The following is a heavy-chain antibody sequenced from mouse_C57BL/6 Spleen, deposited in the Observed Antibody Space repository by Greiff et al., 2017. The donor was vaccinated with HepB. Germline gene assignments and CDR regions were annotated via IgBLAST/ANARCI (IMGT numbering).Heavy chain of an antibody. CDR1: GYAFSSYW. CDR3: ARSGVCYYVLYYFDY. CDR2: IYPGDGDT. V-gene: IGHV1-80*01. J-gene: IGHJ2*01. Sequence: VQLQQSGAELVKPGASVKISCKASGYAFSSYWMNWVKQRPGKGLEWIGQIYPGDGDTNYNGKFKGKATLTADKSSSTAYMQLSSLTSEDFAVYFCARSGVCYYVLYYFDYGGQGTTLTVSS. D-gene: IGHD1-1*01.